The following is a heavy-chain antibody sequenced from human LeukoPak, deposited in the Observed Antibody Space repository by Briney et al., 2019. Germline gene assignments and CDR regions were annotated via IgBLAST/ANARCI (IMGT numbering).Heavy chain of an antibody. CDR2: IFRGDAT. V-gene: IGHV3-53*01. CDR3: ASGELRYFDWARAYFDY. J-gene: IGHJ4*02. Sequence: PGGSLRLSCAASGFTVSNTYMNWVRQAPGKGLEWVSGIFRGDATRYAESVKGRFTISRDNTKNMVDLQMNSLRAEDTAVYYCASGELRYFDWARAYFDYWGQGILVTVSS. D-gene: IGHD3-9*01. CDR1: GFTVSNTY.